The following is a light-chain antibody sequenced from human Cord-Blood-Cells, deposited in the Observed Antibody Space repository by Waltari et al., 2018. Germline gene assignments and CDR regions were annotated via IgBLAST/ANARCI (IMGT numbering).Light chain of an antibody. CDR3: YSTDSSGNHV. CDR1: ALPKQY. Sequence: SYELTQPPSVSVSPGQTARHTCSGDALPKQYAYWYQQKSGQAPVLVIYEDSKRPSGIPERFSGSSSGTMATLTISGAQVEDEADYYCYSTDSSGNHVFGTGTKVTVL. J-gene: IGLJ1*01. CDR2: EDS. V-gene: IGLV3-10*01.